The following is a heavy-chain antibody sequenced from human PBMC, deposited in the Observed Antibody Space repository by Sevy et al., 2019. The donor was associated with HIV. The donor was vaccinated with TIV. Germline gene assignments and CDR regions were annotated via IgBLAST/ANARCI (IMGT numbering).Heavy chain of an antibody. J-gene: IGHJ3*02. CDR3: AKDRKVLLVVYAIPFDVFDI. V-gene: IGHV3-30*02. Sequence: GGSLRLSCAASGFTFSNHGMHWGRQAPGKGLEWVAFIRYDGSNEYYGDSVKGQFTISRDNSKDTLYLQMNGLRPEDTAVYFCAKDRKVLLVVYAIPFDVFDIWGHGTMVTVSS. D-gene: IGHD2-8*02. CDR1: GFTFSNHG. CDR2: IRYDGSNE.